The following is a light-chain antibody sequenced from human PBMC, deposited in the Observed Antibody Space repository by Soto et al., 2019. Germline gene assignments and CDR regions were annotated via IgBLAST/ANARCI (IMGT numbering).Light chain of an antibody. J-gene: IGKJ1*01. CDR3: QHYNSYSEE. Sequence: DIQITQSPSSLSASVGDRVTITCRASQNIKNYLSWYQQKPGKAPKLLIYAASSLQSGVPSRFSGSGSGTEFTLTISSLQPDDFATYYCQHYNSYSEEFGQGTKVDIK. CDR2: AAS. V-gene: IGKV1-17*01. CDR1: QNIKNY.